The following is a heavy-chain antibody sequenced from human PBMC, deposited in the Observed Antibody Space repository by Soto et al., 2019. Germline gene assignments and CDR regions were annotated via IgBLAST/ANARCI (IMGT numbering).Heavy chain of an antibody. V-gene: IGHV4-31*03. CDR3: AAVSSSWYEGVMGWFDP. J-gene: IGHJ5*02. CDR2: IYYSGST. D-gene: IGHD6-13*01. Sequence: LSLTCTVSGGSISSGGYYWSWIRQYPGKGLEWIGYIYYSGSTYYNPSLKSRVTISVDTSKNQFSLKLSSVTAADTAVYYCAAVSSSWYEGVMGWFDPWGQGTLVTVSS. CDR1: GGSISSGGYY.